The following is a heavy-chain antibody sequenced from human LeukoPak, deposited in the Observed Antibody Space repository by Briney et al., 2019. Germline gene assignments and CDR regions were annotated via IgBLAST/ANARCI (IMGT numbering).Heavy chain of an antibody. CDR2: INPSGGST. CDR1: GYTFTSYY. Sequence: ASVKPSCKASGYTFTSYYMHWVREAPGQGLEWMGIINPSGGSTSYAQKFQGRVTMTRDTSTSTVYMELSSLRSEDTAVYYCAMRYTPSGWFGELVDYWGQGTLVTVSS. D-gene: IGHD3-10*01. CDR3: AMRYTPSGWFGELVDY. V-gene: IGHV1-46*01. J-gene: IGHJ4*02.